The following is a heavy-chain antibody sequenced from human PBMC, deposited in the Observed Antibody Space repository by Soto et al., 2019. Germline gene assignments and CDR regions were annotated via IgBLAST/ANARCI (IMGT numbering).Heavy chain of an antibody. CDR2: ISSSSSTI. J-gene: IGHJ6*02. Sequence: GGSLRLSCPASGFSFSSYSMNWVRQAPGKGLEWVSHISSSSSTIYYAESVKGRLTISRDDSKNTLYLQMNSLRVEDTAVYYCAKDPPWTVGPLAMDVWGQGTTVTVSS. V-gene: IGHV3-48*01. CDR3: AKDPPWTVGPLAMDV. D-gene: IGHD2-2*01. CDR1: GFSFSSYS.